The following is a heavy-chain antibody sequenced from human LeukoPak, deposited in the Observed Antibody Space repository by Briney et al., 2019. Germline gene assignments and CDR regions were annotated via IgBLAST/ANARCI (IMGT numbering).Heavy chain of an antibody. CDR2: ISESGGKT. CDR3: TKAWAADY. Sequence: GGSLRLSCAASGFTFNTHAMTWVRQAAGKGLEWVPAISESGGKTCYADSVKGRFTISRDNSKNTVYLQMNGLRVEDTALYYCTKAWAADYWGQGTLVTVSS. D-gene: IGHD1-26*01. J-gene: IGHJ4*02. CDR1: GFTFNTHA. V-gene: IGHV3-23*01.